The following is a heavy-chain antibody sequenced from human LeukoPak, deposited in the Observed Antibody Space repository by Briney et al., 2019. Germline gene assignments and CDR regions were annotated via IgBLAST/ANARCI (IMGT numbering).Heavy chain of an antibody. CDR1: GFTFSSYS. D-gene: IGHD3-16*01. V-gene: IGHV3-48*01. CDR2: IGSSSSTI. CDR3: ARELNGYGYYFFDY. Sequence: QPGGSLRLSCAASGFTFSSYSMNWVRQAPGKGLEWVSYIGSSSSTIYYADSVKGRFTISRDNAKNSLYLQMNSLRAEDTAVYYCARELNGYGYYFFDYWGPGTLVTVSS. J-gene: IGHJ4*02.